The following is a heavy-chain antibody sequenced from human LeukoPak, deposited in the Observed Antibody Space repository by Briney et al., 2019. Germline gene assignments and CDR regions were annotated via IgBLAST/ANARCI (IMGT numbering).Heavy chain of an antibody. CDR3: ARHRHSHCYDY. D-gene: IGHD5-18*01. V-gene: IGHV4-34*01. Sequence: SETLSLTCAVYGGSFSGYYWSWIRQPPGKGLEWIGEINHSGSTNYNPSLKSRVTISVDTSKNQFSLKLSSVTAADTAVYYCARHRHSHCYDYWGQGTLVTVSS. CDR1: GGSFSGYY. CDR2: INHSGST. J-gene: IGHJ4*02.